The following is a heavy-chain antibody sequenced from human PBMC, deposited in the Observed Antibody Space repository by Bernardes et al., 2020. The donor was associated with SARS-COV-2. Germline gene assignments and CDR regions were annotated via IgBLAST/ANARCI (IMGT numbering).Heavy chain of an antibody. D-gene: IGHD3-22*01. V-gene: IGHV1-18*01. CDR3: ARGGYYYDSSGYYRPLDDY. Sequence: ASVKVSCKASGYTFTSYGISWVRQAPGQGLEWMGWISAYNGNTNYAQKLQGRVTMTTDTSTSTAYMELRSLRSDDTAVYYCARGGYYYDSSGYYRPLDDYWGQGTLVTVSS. CDR2: ISAYNGNT. J-gene: IGHJ4*02. CDR1: GYTFTSYG.